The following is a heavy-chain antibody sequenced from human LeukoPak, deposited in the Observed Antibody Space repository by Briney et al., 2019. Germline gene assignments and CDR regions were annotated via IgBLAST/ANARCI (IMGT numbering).Heavy chain of an antibody. V-gene: IGHV4-59*01. J-gene: IGHJ6*03. CDR3: ARMGVYYYYYMDV. CDR2: IYYSGST. CDR1: GGSISSYY. Sequence: SETLSLTCTVSGGSISSYYWSWLRQPPGKGLEWIGYIYYSGSTNYNPSLKSRVTISVDTSKNQFSLKLSSVTAADTAVYYCARMGVYYYYYMDVWGKGTTVTVSS. D-gene: IGHD2-8*01.